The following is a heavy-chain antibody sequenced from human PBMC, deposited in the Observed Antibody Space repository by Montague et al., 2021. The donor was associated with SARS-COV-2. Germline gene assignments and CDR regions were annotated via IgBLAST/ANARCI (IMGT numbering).Heavy chain of an antibody. V-gene: IGHV4-34*01. Sequence: SETLSLTCAVYGASSSNYYWSWIRQPPGKGLEWVGEINHSGYTDXXPSLGSRLTISLDSSTKQFSLKMTSVTAADTAIYDCACAPRYSYGFWAYWGQGTLVPVSS. CDR1: GASSSNYY. D-gene: IGHD3/OR15-3a*01. J-gene: IGHJ4*02. CDR2: INHSGYT. CDR3: ACAPRYSYGFWAY.